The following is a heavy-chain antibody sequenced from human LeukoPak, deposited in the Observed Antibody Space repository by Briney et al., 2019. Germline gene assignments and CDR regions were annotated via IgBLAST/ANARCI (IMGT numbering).Heavy chain of an antibody. V-gene: IGHV3-30*03. CDR3: ARGTHDYGDYYGMDV. D-gene: IGHD4-17*01. CDR1: GFTFSSYG. J-gene: IGHJ6*02. CDR2: ISYDGSNK. Sequence: GGSLRLSCAASGFTFSSYGMHWVRQAPGKGLEWVAVISYDGSNKYYADSVKGRFTISRDNSKNTLYLQMNSLRAEDTAVYYCARGTHDYGDYYGMDVWGQGTTVTVSS.